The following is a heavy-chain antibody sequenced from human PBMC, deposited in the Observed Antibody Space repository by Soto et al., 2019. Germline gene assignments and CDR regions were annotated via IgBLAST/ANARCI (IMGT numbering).Heavy chain of an antibody. D-gene: IGHD5-12*01. Sequence: QITLKESCPTLVKPTQTLTLTCTFSGFSLSTSGVGVGWTRQPPGKALEWLALIYWDADKRYSPSLKSRLTITKDTSKNQVVLRMTNMDPVDTATYYCAHVYGGYDNFDSWCQGTLVTVSS. J-gene: IGHJ4*02. CDR2: IYWDADK. V-gene: IGHV2-5*02. CDR1: GFSLSTSGVG. CDR3: AHVYGGYDNFDS.